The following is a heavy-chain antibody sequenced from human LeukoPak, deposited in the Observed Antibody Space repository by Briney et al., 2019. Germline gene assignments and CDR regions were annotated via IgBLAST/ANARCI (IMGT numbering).Heavy chain of an antibody. V-gene: IGHV3-74*01. CDR1: GFTFSDTW. CDR3: AKGQRWLQFAPFDY. Sequence: PGGSLRLSCAASGFTFSDTWMHWVRQAPGEGLVWVSRIRSDGSDTRYAESVKGRFTISRDNVKNTLYLQMNSLRAEDTAVYYCAKGQRWLQFAPFDYWGQGTLVTVSS. D-gene: IGHD5-24*01. CDR2: IRSDGSDT. J-gene: IGHJ4*02.